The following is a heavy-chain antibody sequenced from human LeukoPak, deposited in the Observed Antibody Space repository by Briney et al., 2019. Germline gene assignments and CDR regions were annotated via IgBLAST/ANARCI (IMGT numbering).Heavy chain of an antibody. CDR2: ISYDGSNK. Sequence: GGSLRLSCAASGFTFSSYAMDWVRQAPGKGLEWVAFISYDGSNKYYADSVKGRFTISRDNSKNTLYLQMNSLRAEDTAVYYCAKMASGYYSFDYWGQGTLVTVSS. D-gene: IGHD3-22*01. V-gene: IGHV3-30-3*02. CDR1: GFTFSSYA. CDR3: AKMASGYYSFDY. J-gene: IGHJ4*02.